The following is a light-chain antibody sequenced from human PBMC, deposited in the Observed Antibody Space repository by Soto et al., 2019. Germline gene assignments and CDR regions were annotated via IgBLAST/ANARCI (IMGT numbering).Light chain of an antibody. J-gene: IGLJ1*01. CDR3: QSYDRSLRTYV. CDR2: GNS. V-gene: IGLV1-40*01. Sequence: QSVLTQPPSVSGAPGQRVTISCSGSSSNIGAGYDVNWYRQLPGTAPKLLINGNSDRPSGVPDRFSGSKSGTSASLAITGLQAEDEADYFCQSYDRSLRTYVFGTATKLTVL. CDR1: SSNIGAGYD.